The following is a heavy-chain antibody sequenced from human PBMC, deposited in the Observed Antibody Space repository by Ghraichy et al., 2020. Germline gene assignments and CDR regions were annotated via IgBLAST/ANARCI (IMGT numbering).Heavy chain of an antibody. J-gene: IGHJ4*02. CDR1: GGSISSYY. CDR2: VYYTGST. CDR3: ARGGRYGAN. V-gene: IGHV4-59*01. D-gene: IGHD4-17*01. Sequence: LTCTISGGSISSYYWSWIRQPPGKGLEWIGYVYYTGSTTYSPSLKSRVTISIDTSKNQFSLKLSSVTTADTAVYYCARGGRYGANWGQGTLVTVSS.